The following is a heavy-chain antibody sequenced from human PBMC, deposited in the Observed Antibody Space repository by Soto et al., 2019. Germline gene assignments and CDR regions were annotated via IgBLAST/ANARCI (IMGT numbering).Heavy chain of an antibody. V-gene: IGHV4-59*11. Sequence: QVHLQESGPGLVKPSETLSLTCTVSGGSINNHYWSWIRQPPGEGLEWIGYIYYTGSTNYYPSLKSRVTMSVDTSKKQFPLNLTSLTAADTAIYYCSRVNRYSEYWGQGTLVTVSS. J-gene: IGHJ4*02. CDR3: SRVNRYSEY. CDR1: GGSINNHY. D-gene: IGHD3-22*01. CDR2: IYYTGST.